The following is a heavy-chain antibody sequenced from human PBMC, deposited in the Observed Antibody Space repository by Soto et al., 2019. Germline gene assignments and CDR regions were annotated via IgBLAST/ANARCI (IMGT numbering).Heavy chain of an antibody. CDR1: GGSINSGGYY. Sequence: QVQLQESGPGLVKPSETLSLTCTLSGGSINSGGYYWTWIRQHPGKGLEWIGDISYSGTTSYNPSLKSRLTISIDTQNQFSLKLSSVTAADTATYYCARQFCGGDCLPPLNLGQGTLVTVSS. D-gene: IGHD2-21*02. J-gene: IGHJ4*02. CDR2: ISYSGTT. CDR3: ARQFCGGDCLPPLN. V-gene: IGHV4-31*03.